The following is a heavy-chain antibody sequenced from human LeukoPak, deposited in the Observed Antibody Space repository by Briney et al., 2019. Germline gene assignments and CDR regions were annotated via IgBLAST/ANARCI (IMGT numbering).Heavy chain of an antibody. CDR1: GGSFSGYY. D-gene: IGHD3-10*01. CDR3: ARAARIRGVIFGVYYYYGMDV. CDR2: INHSGST. V-gene: IGHV4-34*01. Sequence: SETLSLTCAVYGGSFSGYYWSWIRQPPGKGLEWIGEINHSGSTNYNPSLKSRVTISVDTSKNQFSLKLSSVTAADTAVYYCARAARIRGVIFGVYYYYGMDVWGQGTTVTVSS. J-gene: IGHJ6*02.